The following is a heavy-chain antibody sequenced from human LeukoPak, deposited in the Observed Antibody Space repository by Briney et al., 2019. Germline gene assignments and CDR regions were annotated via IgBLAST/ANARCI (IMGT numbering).Heavy chain of an antibody. Sequence: GGSLRLSCAASGFSFSSHGMHWVRQAPGKGLEYVSGISTNGGSTYYANSVKGRFTISRDNSKDTLYLQMGSLRAEDMAVYYCARVIIGSKGFDPGGQGTLVTVSA. CDR1: GFSFSSHG. CDR2: ISTNGGST. J-gene: IGHJ5*02. D-gene: IGHD1-20*01. V-gene: IGHV3-64*01. CDR3: ARVIIGSKGFDP.